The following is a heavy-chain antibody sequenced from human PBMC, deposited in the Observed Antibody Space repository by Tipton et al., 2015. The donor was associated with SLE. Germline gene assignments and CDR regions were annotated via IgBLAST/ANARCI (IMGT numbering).Heavy chain of an antibody. CDR3: ARDRRGWYFDL. Sequence: TLSLTCAVSGASISGSSWWSWVRQPPGKGLEWIGEIYHSGSTTYTNYNPSLKRRVTISVDTSKNQFSLKLSSVTAADTAVYYCARDRRGWYFDLWGRGTLVTVSS. CDR2: IYHSGSTTYT. V-gene: IGHV4-4*02. D-gene: IGHD3-10*01. J-gene: IGHJ2*01. CDR1: GASISGSSW.